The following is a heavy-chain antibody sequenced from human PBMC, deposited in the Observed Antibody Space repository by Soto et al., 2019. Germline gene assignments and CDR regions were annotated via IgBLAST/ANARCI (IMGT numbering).Heavy chain of an antibody. J-gene: IGHJ4*02. CDR2: IYNTGTT. Sequence: SETLSLTCTVSGASISSYYWSWIRQPPGKGLEWIAYIYNTGTTKYNPSLKSRVTISVDTSKNQFSLKLSSVTAADTAVYYCARGKLELPNFDYWGQGTLVTVTS. CDR3: ARGKLELPNFDY. V-gene: IGHV4-59*08. D-gene: IGHD1-7*01. CDR1: GASISSYY.